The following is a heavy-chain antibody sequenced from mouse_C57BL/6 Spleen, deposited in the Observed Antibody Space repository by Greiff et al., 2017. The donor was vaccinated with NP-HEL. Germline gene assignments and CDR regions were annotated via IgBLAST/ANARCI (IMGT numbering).Heavy chain of an antibody. V-gene: IGHV14-1*01. D-gene: IGHD2-1*01. CDR1: GFNIKDYY. CDR3: TTFYYGNLNARDY. Sequence: VQLQQSGAELVRPGASVKLSCTASGFNIKDYYMHWVKQRPEQGLEWIGRIDPEDGDTEYAPKFQGKATMTADTSSNTAYLQLSSLTSEDTAVYYCTTFYYGNLNARDYWGQGTSVTVSS. CDR2: IDPEDGDT. J-gene: IGHJ4*01.